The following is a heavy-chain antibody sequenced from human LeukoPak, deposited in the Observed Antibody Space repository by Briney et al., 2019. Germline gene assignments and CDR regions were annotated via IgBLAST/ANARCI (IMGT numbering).Heavy chain of an antibody. CDR2: ISYDGSNK. Sequence: GRSLRLSCAASGFTFSSYGMHWVRQAPGKGLEWVAVISYDGSNKYYADSVKGRFTISRDNSKNTLYLQMNSLRAEDTAVYYCAKDFRITREGFGYFDYWGQGTLVTVSS. CDR3: AKDFRITREGFGYFDY. J-gene: IGHJ4*02. V-gene: IGHV3-30*18. D-gene: IGHD7-27*01. CDR1: GFTFSSYG.